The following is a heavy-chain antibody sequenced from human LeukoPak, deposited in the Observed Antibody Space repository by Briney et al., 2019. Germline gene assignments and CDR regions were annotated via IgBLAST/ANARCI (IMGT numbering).Heavy chain of an antibody. CDR3: ARDLKGSGWYGSGAFDI. J-gene: IGHJ3*02. CDR1: GGSISSGGYY. CDR2: IYYSGST. V-gene: IGHV4-31*03. Sequence: PSETLFLTCTVSGGSISSGGYYWGWIRQHPGKGLEWIGYIYYSGSTYYNPSLKSRVTISVDTSKNQFSLKLSSVTAADTAVYYCARDLKGSGWYGSGAFDIWGQGTMVTVSS. D-gene: IGHD6-19*01.